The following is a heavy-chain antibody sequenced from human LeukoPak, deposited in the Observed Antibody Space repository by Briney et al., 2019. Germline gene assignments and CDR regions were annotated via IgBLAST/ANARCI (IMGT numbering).Heavy chain of an antibody. CDR3: ARLYSSSWYDADY. D-gene: IGHD6-13*01. CDR1: GFTFSSYS. Sequence: GGSLRLSCAASGFTFSSYSMNWVRQAPGKGLEWVSSISSSSRYIYYADSVKGRFTISRDNAKNSLYLQMNSLRAEDTAVYYCARLYSSSWYDADYWGQGTLVTVSS. J-gene: IGHJ4*02. CDR2: ISSSSRYI. V-gene: IGHV3-21*01.